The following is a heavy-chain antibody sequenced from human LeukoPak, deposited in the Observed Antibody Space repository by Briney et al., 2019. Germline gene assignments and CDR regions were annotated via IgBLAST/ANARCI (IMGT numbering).Heavy chain of an antibody. Sequence: QAGGSLRLSCAASGFTFSSYAMHWVRQVPGKGLEWVAVISYDGSNKYYADSVKGRFATSRDNSKNTLYLQMNSLRAEDTAVYYCARGQKAVAFDYWGQGTLVTVSS. J-gene: IGHJ4*02. D-gene: IGHD6-19*01. V-gene: IGHV3-30*09. CDR3: ARGQKAVAFDY. CDR1: GFTFSSYA. CDR2: ISYDGSNK.